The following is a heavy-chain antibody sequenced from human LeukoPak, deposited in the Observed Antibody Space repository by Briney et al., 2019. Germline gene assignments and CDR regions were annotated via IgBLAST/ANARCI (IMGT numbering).Heavy chain of an antibody. CDR1: GFSFSSYA. CDR2: ISWDGGST. CDR3: AKSKTAVTTGYLDY. J-gene: IGHJ4*02. D-gene: IGHD4-17*01. V-gene: IGHV3-43*01. Sequence: GGSLRLSCAASGFSFSSYAMHWVRQAPGKGLEWVSLISWDGGSTYYADSVKGRFTISRDNSENSLYLQMNSLRTEDTALYYCAKSKTAVTTGYLDYWGQGTLVTVSS.